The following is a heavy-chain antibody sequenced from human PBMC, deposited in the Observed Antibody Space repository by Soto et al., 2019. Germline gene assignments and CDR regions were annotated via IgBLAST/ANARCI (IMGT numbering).Heavy chain of an antibody. Sequence: QLQLQESGPGLVKPSETLSLTCSVSDDSINSDKYYWGWIRQPPGKGLEWIGSIYYRGNAYYNPSIQTRVTINLDKSKSQFSLKLNSVTAADSAVYFCARLEGLATISYYFDFWGPGALVTVSS. CDR1: DDSINSDKYY. CDR2: IYYRGNA. D-gene: IGHD3-9*01. V-gene: IGHV4-39*01. CDR3: ARLEGLATISYYFDF. J-gene: IGHJ4*02.